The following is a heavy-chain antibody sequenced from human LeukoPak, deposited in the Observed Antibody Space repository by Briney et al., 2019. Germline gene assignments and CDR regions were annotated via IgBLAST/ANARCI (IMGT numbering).Heavy chain of an antibody. CDR3: ARSGGREALGWFDP. Sequence: ASVKVSCKAFGYTFTSNYMHWVRQAPGQGPEWMGVTSPSGGSTTYAQKFQGRVTLTRDMSTSTDYLELSSLRSDDTAVYYCARSGGREALGWFDPWGQGTLVTVSS. D-gene: IGHD3-10*01. J-gene: IGHJ5*02. V-gene: IGHV1-46*01. CDR2: TSPSGGST. CDR1: GYTFTSNY.